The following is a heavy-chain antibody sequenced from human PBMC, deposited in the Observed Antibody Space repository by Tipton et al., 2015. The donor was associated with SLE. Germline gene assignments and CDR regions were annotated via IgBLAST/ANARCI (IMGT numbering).Heavy chain of an antibody. CDR3: AKQFVDV. V-gene: IGHV3-74*01. Sequence: SLRLSCAASGFTFSSYWMHWVRQAPGKGLVWVARIDRDGSSTSYADSVKGRFTMSRDNAKNTVYLQMNSLRAEDTAVYYCAKQFVDVWGQGTMVIVSS. CDR2: IDRDGSST. D-gene: IGHD5-24*01. J-gene: IGHJ3*01. CDR1: GFTFSSYW.